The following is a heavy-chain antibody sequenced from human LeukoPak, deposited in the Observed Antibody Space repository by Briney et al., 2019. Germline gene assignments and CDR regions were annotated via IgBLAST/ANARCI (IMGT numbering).Heavy chain of an antibody. CDR1: GYSFANYW. V-gene: IGHV5-51*01. CDR3: ARHISPRGAYYFYMDV. CDR2: IYPDDSIT. D-gene: IGHD4/OR15-4a*01. J-gene: IGHJ6*03. Sequence: GESLKISCKASGYSFANYWIGWVRRMPGKGLEWMGIIYPDDSITRYSPSFQGQVTISADKSISTAYLQWSSLEASDTAMYYCARHISPRGAYYFYMDVWGRGTTVTVSS.